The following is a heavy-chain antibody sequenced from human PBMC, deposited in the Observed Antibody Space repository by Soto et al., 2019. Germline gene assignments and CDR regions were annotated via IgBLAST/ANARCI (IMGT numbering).Heavy chain of an antibody. Sequence: APVKVSCKASGYTITAFYMNWVRQATGPVLEWVGRISPKSCDTNYGQRFQGRFTMTRDASISTAYLELSSLRSDDTSVYVCPTPKQAPNAVEAWGQRAL. J-gene: IGHJ5*02. V-gene: IGHV1-2*06. CDR3: PTPKQAPNAVEA. CDR1: GYTITAFY. D-gene: IGHD2-8*01. CDR2: ISPKSCDT.